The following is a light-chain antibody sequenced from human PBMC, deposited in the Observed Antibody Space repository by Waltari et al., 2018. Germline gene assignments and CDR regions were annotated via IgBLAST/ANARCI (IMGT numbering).Light chain of an antibody. V-gene: IGKV1-5*03. Sequence: DIRMTQSPSPLSASVGDRVTITCRASQSVSTWLAWYQQKPGKAPKLLIYKASSLESGVPSRFSGSGSGTEFTLTISSLQPDDFATYYCQQYNTYLTFGGGTRVDIK. CDR1: QSVSTW. J-gene: IGKJ4*01. CDR2: KAS. CDR3: QQYNTYLT.